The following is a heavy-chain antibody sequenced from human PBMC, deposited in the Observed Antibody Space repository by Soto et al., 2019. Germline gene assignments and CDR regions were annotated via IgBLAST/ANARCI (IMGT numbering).Heavy chain of an antibody. D-gene: IGHD3-10*01. Sequence: QVQLQESGPGPVKPSQTLSLTCTVSGGSISSGDYYWNWIRQPPGKGLEWIGYVYYSGTTYYNPSLKSRVTISVDTSMNQFSLKLSSVTAADPAVYYCAREYYYGSGFDYWGQGTLVTVSS. CDR1: GGSISSGDYY. CDR2: VYYSGTT. V-gene: IGHV4-30-4*01. CDR3: AREYYYGSGFDY. J-gene: IGHJ4*02.